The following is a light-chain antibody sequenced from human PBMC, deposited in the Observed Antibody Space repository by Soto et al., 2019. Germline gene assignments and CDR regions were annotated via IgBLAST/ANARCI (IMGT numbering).Light chain of an antibody. CDR3: QQYNNWPPWT. V-gene: IGKV3D-15*01. CDR2: GAS. Sequence: EIVLTQSPATLSLSPRERATLSCRASQSVSSSFAWYQQKPGQAPRLLIYGASNRATGIPDRFSGSGSGTEFTLTISSLQSEDFAVYYCQQYNNWPPWTFGQGTKVDI. J-gene: IGKJ1*01. CDR1: QSVSSS.